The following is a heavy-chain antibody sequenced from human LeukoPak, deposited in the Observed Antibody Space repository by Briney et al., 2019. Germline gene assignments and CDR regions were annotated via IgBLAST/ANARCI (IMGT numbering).Heavy chain of an antibody. CDR1: GFTFSSYG. Sequence: GGSLTLSCAASGFTFSSYGMHWVRQAPGKGLEWVAFIRYDGSNKYYADSVKGRFTISRDNSKNTLYLQMNSLRAEDTAVYYCAKDRWYSSSWYYFDYWGQGTLVTVSS. J-gene: IGHJ4*02. V-gene: IGHV3-30*02. D-gene: IGHD6-6*01. CDR3: AKDRWYSSSWYYFDY. CDR2: IRYDGSNK.